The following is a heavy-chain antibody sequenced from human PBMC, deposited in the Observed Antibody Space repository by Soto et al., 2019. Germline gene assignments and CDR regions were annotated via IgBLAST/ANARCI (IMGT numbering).Heavy chain of an antibody. V-gene: IGHV4-34*01. CDR1: GGSFSGYY. J-gene: IGHJ4*02. D-gene: IGHD3-16*02. Sequence: QVQLQQWGAGLLKPSETLSLTCAVYGGSFSGYYWSWIRQPPGKGLEWIGEINHSGSTNYNPSLKSRVTISVDTSKYQFSLKLSSVTAADTAVYYCARATDYIWGSYRRVAYYFDYWGQGTLVTVSS. CDR2: INHSGST. CDR3: ARATDYIWGSYRRVAYYFDY.